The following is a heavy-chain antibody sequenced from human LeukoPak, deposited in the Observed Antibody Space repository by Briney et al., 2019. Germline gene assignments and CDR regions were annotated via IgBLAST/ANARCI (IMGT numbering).Heavy chain of an antibody. CDR3: ARGSGNSFDY. D-gene: IGHD3-10*01. J-gene: IGHJ4*02. CDR2: ISSSSSAM. Sequence: GGSLRLSCAASGFTFSSYSMSWVSPAPGKGLEWVSYISSSSSAMYCADSMKGRFTISRDNAKNSLYLQMNNLRDEDTAVYYCARGSGNSFDYWGQGALVTVSS. CDR1: GFTFSSYS. V-gene: IGHV3-48*02.